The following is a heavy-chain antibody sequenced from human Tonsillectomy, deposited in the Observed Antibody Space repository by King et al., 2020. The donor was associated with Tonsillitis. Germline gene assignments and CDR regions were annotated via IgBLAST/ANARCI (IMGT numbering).Heavy chain of an antibody. J-gene: IGHJ4*02. Sequence: QLQESGPGLVKSSETLYLTCTVSGGSISSSSYYWGWIRQPPGKGLEWIGSIYYSGSTYYNPSLKSRVTISVDTSKHQFSLKLSSVTAADTAVYYCASRGYGDPRFDYWGQGTLVTVSS. CDR1: GGSISSSSYY. D-gene: IGHD3-22*01. CDR3: ASRGYGDPRFDY. V-gene: IGHV4-39*07. CDR2: IYYSGST.